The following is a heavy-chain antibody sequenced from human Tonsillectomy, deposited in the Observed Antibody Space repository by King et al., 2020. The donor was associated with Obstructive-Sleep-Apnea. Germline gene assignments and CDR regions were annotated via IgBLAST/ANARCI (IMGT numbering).Heavy chain of an antibody. D-gene: IGHD1/OR15-1a*01. CDR1: GFTFSNNA. J-gene: IGHJ4*02. Sequence: VQLVESGGGLVQPGGSLRLSCAGSGFTFSNNAMAWVRQAPGKGLEWVSGIDKSGGYTFYADSVKGRFTISRDNSKNTLFLQMSSLRVEDTAVYHCAKYLEQHFGDYWGQGILVTVS. CDR3: AKYLEQHFGDY. V-gene: IGHV3-23*04. CDR2: IDKSGGYT.